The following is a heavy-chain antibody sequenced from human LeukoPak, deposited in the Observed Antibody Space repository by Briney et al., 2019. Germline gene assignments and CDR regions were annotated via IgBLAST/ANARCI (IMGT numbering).Heavy chain of an antibody. Sequence: SVKVSCKASGGTFSSYAISWVRQAPGQGLEWMGGIIPIFGTANYAQKFQGRVTITADESTSTAYMELSSLRSEDTAVYYCALEYGIVVVPAAAPFGWGQGTLVTVSS. J-gene: IGHJ4*02. V-gene: IGHV1-69*13. CDR2: IIPIFGTA. CDR3: ALEYGIVVVPAAAPFG. CDR1: GGTFSSYA. D-gene: IGHD2-2*01.